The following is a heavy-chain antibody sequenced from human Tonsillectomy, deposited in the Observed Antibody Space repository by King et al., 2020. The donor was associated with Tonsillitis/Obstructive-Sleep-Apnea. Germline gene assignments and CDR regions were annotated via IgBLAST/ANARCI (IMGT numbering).Heavy chain of an antibody. CDR3: AAARLVLMVFGFDY. D-gene: IGHD2-8*01. CDR1: GFTFTSSA. Sequence: QLVQSGPEVKKPGTSVKVSCKASGFTFTSSAVQWVRQARGQRLEWIGWIVVGSGNTNYAQKFQERVTITRDMSTSTAYMELSSLRSEDTAVYYCAAARLVLMVFGFDYWGQGTLVTVSS. V-gene: IGHV1-58*01. J-gene: IGHJ4*02. CDR2: IVVGSGNT.